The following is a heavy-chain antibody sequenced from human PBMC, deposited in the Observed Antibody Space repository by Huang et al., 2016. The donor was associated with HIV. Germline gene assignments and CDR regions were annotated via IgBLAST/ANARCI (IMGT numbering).Heavy chain of an antibody. D-gene: IGHD5-18*01. J-gene: IGHJ4*02. Sequence: QVQLQQWGAGLLKPSETLSLTCGVVGGSLSGSYWSWIRQPPGKGLEWIGELNHSGRTNYNPSLKTRVFMSPDTSKIQLPRTLTSAPAADTAVYCCASAGMPWYGYIPTHTFGLWGQGALVTVSS. CDR2: LNHSGRT. V-gene: IGHV4-34*01. CDR3: ASAGMPWYGYIPTHTFGL. CDR1: GGSLSGSY.